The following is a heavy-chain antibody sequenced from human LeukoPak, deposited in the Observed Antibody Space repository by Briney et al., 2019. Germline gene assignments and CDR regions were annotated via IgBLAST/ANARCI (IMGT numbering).Heavy chain of an antibody. V-gene: IGHV3-33*06. Sequence: GGSLRLSCAASGFTFSSYGMHWVRQAPGKGLEWVAVIWYDGSNKYYADSVKGRCTISRDNSKNTLYLQMNSLRAEDTAVYYCAKEGVAAPYAFDIWGQGTMVTVSS. CDR2: IWYDGSNK. CDR1: GFTFSSYG. CDR3: AKEGVAAPYAFDI. J-gene: IGHJ3*02. D-gene: IGHD2-15*01.